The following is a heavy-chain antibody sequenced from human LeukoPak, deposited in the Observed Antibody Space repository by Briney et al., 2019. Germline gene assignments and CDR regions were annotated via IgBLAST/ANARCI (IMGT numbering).Heavy chain of an antibody. J-gene: IGHJ4*02. CDR3: ARRDIVVVVSASDY. D-gene: IGHD2-15*01. CDR1: GFTFSSYA. Sequence: PGGSLRLSCAASGFTFSSYAMHWVRQAPGKGLEWVSGITASGDSTYYGDSVKGRFTMSRDNSKNTVYLQMNSLRVDDTAVYYCARRDIVVVVSASDYWGQGTLVTVSS. V-gene: IGHV3-23*01. CDR2: ITASGDST.